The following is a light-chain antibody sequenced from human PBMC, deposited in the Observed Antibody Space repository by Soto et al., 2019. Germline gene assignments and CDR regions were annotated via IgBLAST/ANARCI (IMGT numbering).Light chain of an antibody. CDR3: QSYDNNVNTIV. V-gene: IGLV1-40*01. J-gene: IGLJ2*01. CDR2: GNT. Sequence: QSVLTQPHSVSGAPGQRVTISCTGSSSNIGSRYDVHWYQQSPGAAPKLLIYGNTNRPSGVPDRFSGSKSGASASLAITGLQADDEADYYCQSYDNNVNTIVFGGGTKLTVL. CDR1: SSNIGSRYD.